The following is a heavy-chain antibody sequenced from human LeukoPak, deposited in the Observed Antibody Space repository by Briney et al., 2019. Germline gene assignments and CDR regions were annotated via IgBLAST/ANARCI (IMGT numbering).Heavy chain of an antibody. D-gene: IGHD3-22*01. J-gene: IGHJ5*02. CDR1: GFTFSSYA. V-gene: IGHV3-23*01. Sequence: PGGSLRLSCAASGFTFSSYAMNWVRQAPGKGLEWVSLISGSGGTTYYADSVKGRFTISRDNSKNTLYLQMNSLRAEDTAVYYCAKHHPYYYDSSGYFHNWFDPWGQGTLVTVSS. CDR3: AKHHPYYYDSSGYFHNWFDP. CDR2: ISGSGGTT.